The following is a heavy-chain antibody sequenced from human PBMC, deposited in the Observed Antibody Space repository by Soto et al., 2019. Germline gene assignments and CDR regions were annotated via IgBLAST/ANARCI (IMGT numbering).Heavy chain of an antibody. J-gene: IGHJ4*02. CDR1: GGTFSSYA. V-gene: IGHV1-69*05. CDR2: IIPIFGTA. Sequence: QVQLVQSGAEVKKPGSSVKVSCKASGGTFSSYAISWVRQAPGQGLEWMGGIIPIFGTANYAQKFQGRVTXTXDXXTSTAYMELSSVRSEDTAVYYGARDEGDYSSGWYSWGQGTLVTVSS. D-gene: IGHD6-19*01. CDR3: ARDEGDYSSGWYS.